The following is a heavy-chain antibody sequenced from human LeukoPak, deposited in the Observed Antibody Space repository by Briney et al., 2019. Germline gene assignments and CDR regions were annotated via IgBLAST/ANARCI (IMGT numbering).Heavy chain of an antibody. D-gene: IGHD3-3*01. CDR1: GFTFSSYA. CDR3: AKGLTIFGNNWFDP. J-gene: IGHJ5*02. CDR2: ISGSGGST. V-gene: IGHV3-23*01. Sequence: PGGSLRLSCAASGFTFSSYAMSWVRQAPGKRLEWVSAISGSGGSTYYADSVKGRFTISRDNSKNTLYLQMNSLRAEDTAVYYCAKGLTIFGNNWFDPWGQGTLVTVSS.